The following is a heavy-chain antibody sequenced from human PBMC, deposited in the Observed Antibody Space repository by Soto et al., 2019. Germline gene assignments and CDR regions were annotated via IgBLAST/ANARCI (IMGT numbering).Heavy chain of an antibody. D-gene: IGHD4-17*01. V-gene: IGHV3-66*01. CDR2: IYSGGST. Sequence: EVQLVESGGGLVQPGGSLRLSCAASGFTVSSNYMSWVRQAPGKGLEWVSVIYSGGSTYYADSVKGRFTISRDNSKNTLYLQMNSLRAEDTAVYYCARDLREQDYGEAPTDYYYYYGMDVWGQGTTVTVSS. CDR1: GFTVSSNY. CDR3: ARDLREQDYGEAPTDYYYYYGMDV. J-gene: IGHJ6*02.